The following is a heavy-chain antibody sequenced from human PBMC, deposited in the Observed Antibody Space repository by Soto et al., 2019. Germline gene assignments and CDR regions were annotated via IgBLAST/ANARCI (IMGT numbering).Heavy chain of an antibody. J-gene: IGHJ6*02. CDR3: AKGHTSENGPYSYYGMDV. V-gene: IGHV3-23*01. CDR1: GLTFSNYG. Sequence: EVLLLESGGGLVQPGGSLRLSCVGSGLTFSNYGMSWVRQAPGKGLEWVSRISGASGRIYREDSEKGRFTISRDNSKNSGYLQVSGLRADDTAVYYCAKGHTSENGPYSYYGMDVWGQGTTVTVS. D-gene: IGHD2-2*01. CDR2: ISGASGRI.